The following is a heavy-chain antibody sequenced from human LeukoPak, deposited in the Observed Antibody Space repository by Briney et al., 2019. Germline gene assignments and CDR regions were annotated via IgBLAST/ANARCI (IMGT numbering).Heavy chain of an antibody. CDR3: ARDKAVTTELTQYFQH. CDR1: GYTFTIYG. J-gene: IGHJ1*01. D-gene: IGHD4-11*01. Sequence: ASVKVSCKASGYTFTIYGISWVRQAPGQGLEWMGWISGYNGNTNYAQRFQGRVTMTTDTSTNIVYMELRSLRSDDTAVYYCARDKAVTTELTQYFQHWGQGTLVTVSS. V-gene: IGHV1-18*01. CDR2: ISGYNGNT.